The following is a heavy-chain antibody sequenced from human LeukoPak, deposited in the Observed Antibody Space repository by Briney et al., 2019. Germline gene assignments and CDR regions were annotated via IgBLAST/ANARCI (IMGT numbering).Heavy chain of an antibody. J-gene: IGHJ3*02. CDR1: GYTFTSYG. Sequence: GASVKVSCKASGYTFTSYGISWVRQAPGQGLEWMGWISAYNGNTNYAQKLQGRVTMTTDTSTSTAYMELRSLRSDDTALYYCAKDLRLRYFDWLLYGDAFDIWGQGTMVTVSS. CDR2: ISAYNGNT. D-gene: IGHD3-9*01. V-gene: IGHV1-18*01. CDR3: AKDLRLRYFDWLLYGDAFDI.